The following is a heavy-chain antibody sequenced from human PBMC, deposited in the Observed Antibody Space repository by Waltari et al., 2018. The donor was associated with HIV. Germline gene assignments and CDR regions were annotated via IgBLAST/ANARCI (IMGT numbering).Heavy chain of an antibody. CDR2: IDNDGRVI. V-gene: IGHV3-74*01. J-gene: IGHJ6*02. CDR3: VKDVAVTHYGVYYSGLDV. CDR1: GLVFGSRW. Sequence: LVEYGGTTVQPGGSLRLSWTASGLVFGSRWMHWVRHGPGGGLFWVSRIDNDGRVIKYANSVKGRFTLSRDNTKNMLFLEMKSLRGEDSGIYYCVKDVAVTHYGVYYSGLDVWGQGTTVTV. D-gene: IGHD2-8*01.